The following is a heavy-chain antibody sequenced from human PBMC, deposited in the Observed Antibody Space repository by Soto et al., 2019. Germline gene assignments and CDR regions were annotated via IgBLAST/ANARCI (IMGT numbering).Heavy chain of an antibody. D-gene: IGHD5-12*01. Sequence: GGSLRLSCAASGFTFSSYGMHWVRQAPGKGLEWVAVIWYDGSNKYYADSVKGRFTISRDNSKNTLYLQMNSLRAEDTAVYYCARNNHPGYSGYANVGIFDYWGQGTLVTVSS. V-gene: IGHV3-33*01. CDR1: GFTFSSYG. J-gene: IGHJ4*02. CDR2: IWYDGSNK. CDR3: ARNNHPGYSGYANVGIFDY.